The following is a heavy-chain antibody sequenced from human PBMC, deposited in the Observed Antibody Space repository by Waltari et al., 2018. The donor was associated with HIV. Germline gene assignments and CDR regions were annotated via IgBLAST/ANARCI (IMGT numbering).Heavy chain of an antibody. Sequence: QVQLQESGPGLVKPSETLSPTCTVSGGSISSYYWSWIRQPPGKGLEWIGYIYYSGSTNYNPSLKSRVTISVDTSKNQFSLKLSSVTAADTAVYYCARGTYSSGSFDYWGQGTLVTVSS. D-gene: IGHD6-19*01. CDR1: GGSISSYY. V-gene: IGHV4-59*01. J-gene: IGHJ4*02. CDR2: IYYSGST. CDR3: ARGTYSSGSFDY.